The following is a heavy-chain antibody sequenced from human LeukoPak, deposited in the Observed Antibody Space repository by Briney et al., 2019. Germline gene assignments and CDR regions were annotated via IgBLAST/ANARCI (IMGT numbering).Heavy chain of an antibody. J-gene: IGHJ4*02. Sequence: GGSLRLSCAASGFTVSSNYMSWFRQAPGKGLEWVSVIYSGGSTYYADSVKGRFTISRDNSKNTLYLQMYSLRAEDTAVYYCARGSQTSGSYYCFDYWGQGTLVTVSS. V-gene: IGHV3-66*02. CDR2: IYSGGST. CDR1: GFTVSSNY. CDR3: ARGSQTSGSYYCFDY. D-gene: IGHD1-26*01.